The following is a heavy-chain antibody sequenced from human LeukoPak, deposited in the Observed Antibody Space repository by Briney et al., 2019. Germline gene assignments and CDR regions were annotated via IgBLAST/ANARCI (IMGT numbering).Heavy chain of an antibody. Sequence: SETLSLTCGVSGGSLSFYYWSWIRQSPGKGLEWIAEISQNGDSNYNMSLKSPVTISLDKSKNQFSLKLSSVTAADTAVYYCARRQALGYSYADYWGQGTLVTVSS. CDR1: GGSLSFYY. D-gene: IGHD5-18*01. CDR2: ISQNGDS. V-gene: IGHV4-34*01. J-gene: IGHJ4*02. CDR3: ARRQALGYSYADY.